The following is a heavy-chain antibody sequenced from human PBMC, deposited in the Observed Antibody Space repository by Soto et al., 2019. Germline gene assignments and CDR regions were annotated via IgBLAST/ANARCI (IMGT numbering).Heavy chain of an antibody. D-gene: IGHD4-17*01. V-gene: IGHV3-48*01. CDR2: ISSSSSTI. Sequence: GGSLRLSCAASGFTFSSYSMNWVRQAPGKGLEWVSYISSSSSTIYYADSVKGRFTISRDNAKNSLYLQMNSLRAEDTAVYYCARDPDYGDYSGIGDYYYMDVWGKGTTVTVSS. J-gene: IGHJ6*03. CDR1: GFTFSSYS. CDR3: ARDPDYGDYSGIGDYYYMDV.